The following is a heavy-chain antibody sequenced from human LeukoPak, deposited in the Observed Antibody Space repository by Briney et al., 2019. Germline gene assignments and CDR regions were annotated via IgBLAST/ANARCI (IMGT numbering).Heavy chain of an antibody. CDR2: ISSSSYI. CDR1: GFTFSSYS. Sequence: GGSLRLSCAASGFTFSSYSMNWVRQAPGKGLEWVSSISSSSYIYYADSVKGRFTISRDNAKNSLYLQMNSLRAEDTAVYYCAAYCSSTSCRGSSYYFDYWGQGTLVTVSS. V-gene: IGHV3-21*01. J-gene: IGHJ4*02. CDR3: AAYCSSTSCRGSSYYFDY. D-gene: IGHD2-2*01.